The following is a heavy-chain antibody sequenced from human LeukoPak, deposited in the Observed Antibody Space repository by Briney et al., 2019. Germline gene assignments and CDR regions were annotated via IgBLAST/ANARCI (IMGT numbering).Heavy chain of an antibody. CDR1: GGSISSYY. D-gene: IGHD6-19*01. V-gene: IGHV4-59*08. J-gene: IGHJ4*02. CDR2: IYHSGST. CDR3: ARGTGRIAVAGFFDY. Sequence: SETLSLTCTVSGGSISSYYWSWIRQPPGKGLEWIGEIYHSGSTNYNPSLKSRVTISVDTSKNQFSLKLSSVTAADTAVYYCARGTGRIAVAGFFDYWGQGTLVTVSS.